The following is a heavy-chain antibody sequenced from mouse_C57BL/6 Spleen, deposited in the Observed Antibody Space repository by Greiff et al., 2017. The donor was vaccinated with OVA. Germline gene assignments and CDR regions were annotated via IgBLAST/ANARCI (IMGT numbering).Heavy chain of an antibody. D-gene: IGHD3-1*01. Sequence: VQLVESGAELVKPGASVKISCKASGYAFSSYWMNWVKQRPGKGLEWIGQIYPGDGDTNYNGKFKGKATLTADKSSSTAYMQLSSLTSEDSAVYFCARSELGYFDYWGQGTTLTVSS. CDR2: IYPGDGDT. V-gene: IGHV1-80*01. J-gene: IGHJ2*01. CDR3: ARSELGYFDY. CDR1: GYAFSSYW.